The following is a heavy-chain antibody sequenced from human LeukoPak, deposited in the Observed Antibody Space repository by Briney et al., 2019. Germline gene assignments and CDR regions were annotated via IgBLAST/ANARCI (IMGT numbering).Heavy chain of an antibody. CDR3: ASSGRVYGGYVSRYFDY. D-gene: IGHD5-12*01. J-gene: IGHJ4*02. Sequence: SETLSLTCTVSGGSISRDYWSWIRQPPGKGLEWVGYIYYTGSTNYNPSLKSRVTISVDTSKNQFSLKLSSVTAADTAVYYCASSGRVYGGYVSRYFDYWGQGTLVTVSS. CDR1: GGSISRDY. CDR2: IYYTGST. V-gene: IGHV4-59*12.